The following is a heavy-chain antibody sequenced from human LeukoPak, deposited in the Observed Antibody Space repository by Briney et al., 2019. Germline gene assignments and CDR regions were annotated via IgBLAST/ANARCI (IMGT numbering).Heavy chain of an antibody. J-gene: IGHJ4*02. CDR1: GFTVSSNH. Sequence: GGSLRLSCAASGFTVSSNHMSWVRQAPGKGLEWVSVIYSGGSTYYADSVKGRFTISRDNSKNTLYLQMNSLRAEDTAVYYCARVGDSSSWVFDYWGQGTLVTVSS. V-gene: IGHV3-66*01. CDR3: ARVGDSSSWVFDY. CDR2: IYSGGST. D-gene: IGHD6-13*01.